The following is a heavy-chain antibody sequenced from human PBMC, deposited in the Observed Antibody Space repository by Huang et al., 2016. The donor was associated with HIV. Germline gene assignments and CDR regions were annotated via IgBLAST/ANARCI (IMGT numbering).Heavy chain of an antibody. Sequence: QVQLVESGGGVVQPGTSLRLSCAASGFTFSNYAMNWVRQAPGKGVEWVAVISNEGSTKYDADSVKGRFTISRDNSKNTVYLQMNSLRVEDTAVYYCARSEPSRYYFDYWGQGTLVTVSS. V-gene: IGHV3-30-3*01. CDR1: GFTFSNYA. CDR2: ISNEGSTK. J-gene: IGHJ4*02. CDR3: ARSEPSRYYFDY.